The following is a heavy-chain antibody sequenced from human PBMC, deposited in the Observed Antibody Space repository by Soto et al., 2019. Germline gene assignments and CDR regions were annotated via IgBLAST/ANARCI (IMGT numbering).Heavy chain of an antibody. CDR2: ISAYNGNT. D-gene: IGHD2-15*01. CDR3: ARGRYCSGSSCYSSDYYGMDV. J-gene: IGHJ6*02. Sequence: QVQLVQSGAEVKKPGASVKVSCKASGYTFTSYGISWVRQAPGQGLEWMGWISAYNGNTNYAQKLQGRVTMTTDTSTSTAYMELRSLRSDDTAVYYCARGRYCSGSSCYSSDYYGMDVWGQGTTVTVSS. CDR1: GYTFTSYG. V-gene: IGHV1-18*01.